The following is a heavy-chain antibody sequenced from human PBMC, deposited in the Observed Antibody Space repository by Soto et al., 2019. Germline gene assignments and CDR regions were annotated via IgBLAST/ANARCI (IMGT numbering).Heavy chain of an antibody. V-gene: IGHV4-4*01. CDR1: GHSISSSNW. J-gene: IGHJ5*02. CDR2: IYHTGRT. CDR3: ARDPVDGYAFFDS. Sequence: SETLSLTCAVSGHSISSSNWWSWVRPPPGKGLEWIGEIYHTGRTNYSSSLKSRVTISVDMSEKQSSLKLSSVTAADTAVYWCARDPVDGYAFFDSWGQGVLVTVSS. D-gene: IGHD5-12*01.